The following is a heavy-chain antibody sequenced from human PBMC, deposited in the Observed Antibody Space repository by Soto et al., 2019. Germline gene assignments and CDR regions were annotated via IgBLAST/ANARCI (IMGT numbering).Heavy chain of an antibody. CDR3: VTPHPRGRHYDSRSHPAGCVYQCGLAV. D-gene: IGHD3-3*01. CDR2: ILPVFGMV. J-gene: IGHJ6*02. V-gene: IGHV1-69*01. Sequence: QVQLAQSGAEVKKPGSSVRVSCQTSRGTFNTSPISWMRQAPGQGLEWVADILPVFGMVNYAQQFQDRLNLTADDSTTGVCMGVSRVMTDDTAVYLCVTPHPRGRHYDSRSHPAGCVYQCGLAVWGQGTTVIVSS. CDR1: RGTFNTSP.